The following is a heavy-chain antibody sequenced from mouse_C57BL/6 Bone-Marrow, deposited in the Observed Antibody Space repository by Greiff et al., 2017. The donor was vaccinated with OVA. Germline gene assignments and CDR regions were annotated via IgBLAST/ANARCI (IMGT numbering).Heavy chain of an antibody. D-gene: IGHD2-4*01. V-gene: IGHV8-12*01. Sequence: QVTLKESGPGILQSSQTLSLTCSFSGFSLSTSGMGVSWIRQPSGKGLEWLAHIYWDDDKRYHPSLKRRLTISKDTSRNHVFLKSTSVDTADTATYYCSRSIYYDYDGWYFDVWGTGTTVTVSS. CDR3: SRSIYYDYDGWYFDV. CDR1: GFSLSTSGMG. J-gene: IGHJ1*03. CDR2: IYWDDDK.